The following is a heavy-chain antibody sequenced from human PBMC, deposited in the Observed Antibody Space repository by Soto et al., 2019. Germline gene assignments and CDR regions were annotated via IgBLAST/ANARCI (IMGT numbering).Heavy chain of an antibody. CDR3: ARGGAAAGKGHYYYYGMDV. J-gene: IGHJ6*02. CDR1: GFTFSSYD. V-gene: IGHV3-13*05. D-gene: IGHD6-13*01. Sequence: EVQLVESGGGLVQPGGSLRLSCAASGFTFSSYDMHWVRQATGKGLELVSAIGTAGDPYYPGSVKGRFTISRENAKNSLYLQMNSLRAGDTAVYYCARGGAAAGKGHYYYYGMDVWGQGTTVTVSS. CDR2: IGTAGDP.